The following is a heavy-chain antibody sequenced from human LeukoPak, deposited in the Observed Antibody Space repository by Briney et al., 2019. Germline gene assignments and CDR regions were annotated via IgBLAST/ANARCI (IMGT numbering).Heavy chain of an antibody. J-gene: IGHJ3*01. CDR3: ARVAYYYDA. CDR2: IYTSGST. V-gene: IGHV4-4*09. CDR1: GDSISSYY. Sequence: KPSETLSLTCAVSGDSISSYYWSWIRQPPGKGLEWIGYIYTSGSTNYNPSLKSRVTISVDTSKNQFSLKLSSVTAADTAVYYCARVAYYYDAWGQGTMVTVSS. D-gene: IGHD3-10*01.